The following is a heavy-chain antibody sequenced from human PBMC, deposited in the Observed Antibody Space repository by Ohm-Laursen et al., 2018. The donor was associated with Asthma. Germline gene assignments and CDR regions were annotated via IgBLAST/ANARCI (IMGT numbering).Heavy chain of an antibody. D-gene: IGHD3-3*01. J-gene: IGHJ4*02. CDR2: ISSAETYK. V-gene: IGHV3-30*04. CDR3: ARDVMEWYLPAFDF. CDR1: GFTFSIYA. Sequence: SSLRLSCTASGFTFSIYALHWVRQAPGKGLEWVAIISSAETYKNYANSVKGRFTISKDNSKNTLFLQMNSLRPDDTAVYYCARDVMEWYLPAFDFWGQGTLVTVSS.